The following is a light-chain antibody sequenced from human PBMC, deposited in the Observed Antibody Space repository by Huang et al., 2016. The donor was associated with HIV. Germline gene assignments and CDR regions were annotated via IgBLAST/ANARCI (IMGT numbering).Light chain of an antibody. J-gene: IGKJ4*01. CDR2: EAS. CDR1: QNVRNN. Sequence: ETLMTQFPATLSVSPGERATLSCRASQNVRNNLAWYQQKPGQAPRLLFYEASSRGTGVPGRFSASGSGIDFTLTISSLQSEDFAVYYCQQFNNWPPAFGGGTTVEIK. CDR3: QQFNNWPPA. V-gene: IGKV3-15*01.